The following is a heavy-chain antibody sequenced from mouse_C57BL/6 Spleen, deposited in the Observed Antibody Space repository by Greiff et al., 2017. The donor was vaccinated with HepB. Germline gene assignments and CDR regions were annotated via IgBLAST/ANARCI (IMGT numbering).Heavy chain of an antibody. CDR3: ARSSYYYGSSYEFAY. D-gene: IGHD1-1*01. V-gene: IGHV1-64*01. CDR2: IHPNSGST. Sequence: QVQLQQSGAELVKPGASVKLSCKASGYTFTSYWMHWVKQRPGQGLEWIGMIHPNSGSTNYNEKFKSKATLTVDKSSSTAYMQLSSLTSEDSAVYYCARSSYYYGSSYEFAYWGQGTLVTVSA. J-gene: IGHJ3*01. CDR1: GYTFTSYW.